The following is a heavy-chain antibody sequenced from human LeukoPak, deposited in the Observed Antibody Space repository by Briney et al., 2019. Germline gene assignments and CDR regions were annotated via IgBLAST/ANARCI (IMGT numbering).Heavy chain of an antibody. CDR3: ARGRVSSSTWHSTYYNYFYMDV. V-gene: IGHV4-59*01. Sequence: PSETLSLTCSVSDDSITMYYWTWIRQPPGKGLEWIGYVDHTGITNFSPSLNGRVSISRDTTKNLFSLRVRSVTAADTAVYVCARGRVSSSTWHSTYYNYFYMDVWGKGTTVTVSS. CDR1: DDSITMYY. J-gene: IGHJ6*03. CDR2: VDHTGIT. D-gene: IGHD5-12*01.